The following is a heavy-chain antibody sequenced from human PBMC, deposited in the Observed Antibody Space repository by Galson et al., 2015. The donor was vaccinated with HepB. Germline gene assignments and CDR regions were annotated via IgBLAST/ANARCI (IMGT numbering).Heavy chain of an antibody. V-gene: IGHV3-23*01. CDR1: GFTFSSYA. CDR2: ISGSGGST. CDR3: AKEDHLVGINDYSNYGSFDY. J-gene: IGHJ4*02. Sequence: SLRLSCAASGFTFSSYAMSWVRQAPGKGLEWVSAISGSGGSTYYADSVKGRFTISRDNSKNTLYLQMNSLRAEDTAVYYCAKEDHLVGINDYSNYGSFDYWGQGTLVTVSS. D-gene: IGHD4-11*01.